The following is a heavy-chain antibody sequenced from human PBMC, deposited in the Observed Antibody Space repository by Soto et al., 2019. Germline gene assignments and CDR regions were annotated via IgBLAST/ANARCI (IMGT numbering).Heavy chain of an antibody. J-gene: IGHJ4*02. CDR1: GGSFSGYY. D-gene: IGHD3-3*01. Sequence: AETLSLTCAVYGGSFSGYYWIWIRQPPGKGLEWIGEINHSGSTNYNPSLKSRVTISVDTSKNQFSLRLSSVTAADTAVYYCARADYDFWSGYYPTYFDYWGQGTLVTVSS. CDR2: INHSGST. CDR3: ARADYDFWSGYYPTYFDY. V-gene: IGHV4-34*01.